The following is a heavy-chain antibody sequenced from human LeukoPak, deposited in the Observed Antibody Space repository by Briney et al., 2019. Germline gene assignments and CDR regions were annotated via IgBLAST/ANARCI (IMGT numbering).Heavy chain of an antibody. CDR2: INPSGGST. J-gene: IGHJ4*02. CDR1: GYTFTGYY. D-gene: IGHD2-15*01. V-gene: IGHV1-46*01. CDR3: ARSTLVVIHLDY. Sequence: ASVKVSCKASGYTFTGYYMHWVRQAPGQGLEWMGIINPSGGSTSYAQKFQGRVTMTRDTSTSTVYMELSSLRSEDTAVYYCARSTLVVIHLDYWGQGTLVTVSS.